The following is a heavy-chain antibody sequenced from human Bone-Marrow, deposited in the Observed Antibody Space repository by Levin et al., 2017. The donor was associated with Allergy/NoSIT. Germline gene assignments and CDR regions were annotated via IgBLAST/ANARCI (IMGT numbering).Heavy chain of an antibody. Sequence: SETLSLTCTVSGDSMNTYYWSWIRQTPRKGLEWIGYIYYSGSTSYSPSLKSRVTISVDTSNNQFSLTLSSVTAADTAVYYCARGGGGDYVVGGLDVWGQGTTVTVSS. J-gene: IGHJ6*02. CDR1: GDSMNTYY. CDR3: ARGGGGDYVVGGLDV. V-gene: IGHV4-59*01. CDR2: IYYSGST. D-gene: IGHD2-21*02.